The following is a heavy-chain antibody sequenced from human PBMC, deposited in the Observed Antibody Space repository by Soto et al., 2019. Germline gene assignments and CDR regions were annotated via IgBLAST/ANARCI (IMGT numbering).Heavy chain of an antibody. D-gene: IGHD1-1*01. V-gene: IGHV4-34*01. CDR3: ARVERGTATTVVDAFDI. CDR2: MSHSGGT. CDR1: GGSVSGANYY. J-gene: IGHJ3*02. Sequence: QVQLQQWGAGLLKPSETLSLTCAVYGGSVSGANYYWSWIRQPPGKGLEWIGEMSHSGGTHFNPSLTRRVTISVDTSTNQFSLKMSSVTAADTALYYCARVERGTATTVVDAFDIWGPGTMVTVSS.